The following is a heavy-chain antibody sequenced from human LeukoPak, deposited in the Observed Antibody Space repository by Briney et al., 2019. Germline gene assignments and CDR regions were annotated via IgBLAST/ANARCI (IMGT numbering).Heavy chain of an antibody. V-gene: IGHV4-59*01. D-gene: IGHD2-2*01. CDR3: ARARLVPAAVFDY. Sequence: SETLSLTCTVSGGSISSYYWSWIRQPPGKGLEWIGYMYYSGSTNYNPSLRSRVTISVDTSKNQFSLKLSSVTAADTAVYYCARARLVPAAVFDYWGQGTLVTVFS. J-gene: IGHJ4*02. CDR1: GGSISSYY. CDR2: MYYSGST.